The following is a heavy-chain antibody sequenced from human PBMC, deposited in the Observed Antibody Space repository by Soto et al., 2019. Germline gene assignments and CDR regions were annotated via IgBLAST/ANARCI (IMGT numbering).Heavy chain of an antibody. CDR2: ISYDGSNK. V-gene: IGHV3-30*18. CDR1: GFTFSSYA. J-gene: IGHJ4*02. Sequence: QVQLVESGGGVVQPGRSLRLSCAASGFTFSSYAMHWVRQAPGKGLEWVAVISYDGSNKYYADSVKGRFTISRDNSKNTLYLQMNRLRAEDTAVYYCAKETGYWGQGTLVTVSS. CDR3: AKETGY.